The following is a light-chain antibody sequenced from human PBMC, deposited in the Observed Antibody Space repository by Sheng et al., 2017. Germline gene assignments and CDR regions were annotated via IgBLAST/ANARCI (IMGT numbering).Light chain of an antibody. Sequence: DIQMTQSPSSLSASVGDRVTITCRASQSISSYLNWYQQKPGKAPKLLIYAASQLQSGVPPRFTGSASGTDFALTISSLQPEDFATYYCQQSYSIPYTFGQGTKLEI. CDR1: QSISSY. J-gene: IGKJ2*01. CDR3: QQSYSIPYT. CDR2: AAS. V-gene: IGKV1-39*01.